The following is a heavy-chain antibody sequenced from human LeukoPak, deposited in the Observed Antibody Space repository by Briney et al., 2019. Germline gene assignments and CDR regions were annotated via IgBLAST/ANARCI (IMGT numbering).Heavy chain of an antibody. CDR2: IRYDGSNK. J-gene: IGHJ4*02. CDR1: GFTLSSYG. V-gene: IGHV3-30*02. CDR3: AKDLYHYDSSGYPDY. Sequence: GGSLRLSCAASGFTLSSYGMHWVRQAPGKGLEWVAFIRYDGSNKYYADSVKGRFTISRDNSKNTLYLQMNSLRAEDTAVYYCAKDLYHYDSSGYPDYWGQGTLVTVSS. D-gene: IGHD3-22*01.